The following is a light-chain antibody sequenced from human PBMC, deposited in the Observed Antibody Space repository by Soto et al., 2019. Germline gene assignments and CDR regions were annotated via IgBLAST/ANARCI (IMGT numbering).Light chain of an antibody. CDR1: QSVSSY. CDR3: QQYGSSST. J-gene: IGKJ5*01. V-gene: IGKV3-20*01. Sequence: EIVLTQSPATLSLSPGERATLSCRASQSVSSYLAWYQQKPGQTPRLLIYDASKRATGIPGRFSGSGSGTDFTLTISRLEPEDFAVYYCQQYGSSSTFGQGTRLEIK. CDR2: DAS.